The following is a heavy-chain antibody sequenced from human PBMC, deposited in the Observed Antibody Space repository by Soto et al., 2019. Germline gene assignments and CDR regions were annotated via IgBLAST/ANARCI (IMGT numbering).Heavy chain of an antibody. Sequence: QVHLQESGPGLVKPSGTLSLTCVVSGGCISARNWWSWVRQAPGKGLEWIGEVFHSGDTTYSPSLRSRVSISVDKSKNQFSLKLNSVTAADTAVYHCTRLIYDSRLNYFYFDLWGQGALVTVSS. D-gene: IGHD3-22*01. CDR1: GGCISARNW. CDR3: TRLIYDSRLNYFYFDL. V-gene: IGHV4-4*02. CDR2: VFHSGDT. J-gene: IGHJ4*02.